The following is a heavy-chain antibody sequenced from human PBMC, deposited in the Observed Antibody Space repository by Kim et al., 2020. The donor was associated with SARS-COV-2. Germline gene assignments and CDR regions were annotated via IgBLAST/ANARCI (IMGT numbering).Heavy chain of an antibody. V-gene: IGHV1-18*01. J-gene: IGHJ2*01. CDR1: GYTFTSYG. CDR3: ARVKEDTAMVENWYFDL. CDR2: ISAYNGNT. Sequence: ASVKVSCKASGYTFTSYGISWVRQAPGQGLEWMGWISAYNGNTNYAQKLQGRVTMTTDTSTSTAYMELRSLRSDDTAVYYCARVKEDTAMVENWYFDLWGRGTLVTVSS. D-gene: IGHD5-18*01.